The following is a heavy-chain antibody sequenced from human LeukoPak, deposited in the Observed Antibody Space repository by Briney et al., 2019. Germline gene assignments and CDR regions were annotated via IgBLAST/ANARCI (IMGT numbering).Heavy chain of an antibody. CDR2: IFSGGST. CDR3: ARRHCSGGSCYLDY. D-gene: IGHD2-15*01. V-gene: IGHV3-53*01. Sequence: GGSLTLSCAASGFIFSSNTMTWIRQSPGKGLEWVSIIFSGGSTYYTDSVKGRFTLSRDNSKNTLYLQMNSLRVRSTPIYCCARRHCSGGSCYLDYWGQGSLVTVSS. J-gene: IGHJ4*02. CDR1: GFIFSSNT.